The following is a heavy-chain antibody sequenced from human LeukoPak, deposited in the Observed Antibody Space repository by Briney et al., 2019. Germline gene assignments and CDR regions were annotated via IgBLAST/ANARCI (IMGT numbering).Heavy chain of an antibody. D-gene: IGHD5-18*01. Sequence: GGSLRLSCAASGFTFSNYAMSWVRQAPGKGLEWVSTINDRGIATYYADSVKGRFTISRDNSKNTLSLQVSSLRAEDTAIFYCAKGLKTAVGPYKGYHYYMDVWGKGTTVTVSS. V-gene: IGHV3-23*01. CDR2: INDRGIAT. J-gene: IGHJ6*03. CDR1: GFTFSNYA. CDR3: AKGLKTAVGPYKGYHYYMDV.